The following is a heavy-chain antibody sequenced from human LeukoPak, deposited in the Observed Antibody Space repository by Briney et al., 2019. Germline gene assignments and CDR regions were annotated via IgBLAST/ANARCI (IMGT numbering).Heavy chain of an antibody. D-gene: IGHD3-22*01. V-gene: IGHV4-59*08. Sequence: SSETLSLTCTVSGGSISSYYWSWIRQPPGKGLEWIGSIYHSGSTYYNPSLKSRVTISVDTSKNQFSLKLSSVTAADTAVYYCARGLGITMIVVVPADYWGQGTLVTVSS. CDR1: GGSISSYY. CDR3: ARGLGITMIVVVPADY. J-gene: IGHJ4*02. CDR2: IYHSGST.